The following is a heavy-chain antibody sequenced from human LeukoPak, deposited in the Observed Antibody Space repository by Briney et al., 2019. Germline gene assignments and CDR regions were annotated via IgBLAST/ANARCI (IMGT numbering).Heavy chain of an antibody. CDR3: ARGPWIYIGYPSCYFDY. Sequence: GASVKVSCKASGYTFTSHQMHWVRQAPGQGLEWVGIINPNGGSTNFAQKFQGRVTMITDMSTSTVYMELSSLRSEDTAVYYCARGPWIYIGYPSCYFDYWGQGTLVTVSS. CDR1: GYTFTSHQ. J-gene: IGHJ4*02. D-gene: IGHD5-12*01. V-gene: IGHV1-46*01. CDR2: INPNGGST.